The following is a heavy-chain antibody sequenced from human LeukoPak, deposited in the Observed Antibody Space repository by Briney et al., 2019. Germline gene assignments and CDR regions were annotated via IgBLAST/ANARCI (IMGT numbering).Heavy chain of an antibody. J-gene: IGHJ4*02. CDR1: GYTFTSYG. Sequence: ASVKVSCKASGYTFTSYGINWVRQAPGQGLEWMGWISIYNDNTNYAQKFQGRVTITADESTSTAYMELSSLRSEDTAVYYCARQRATAPLEYWGQGTLVTVSS. D-gene: IGHD5-24*01. CDR3: ARQRATAPLEY. V-gene: IGHV1-18*01. CDR2: ISIYNDNT.